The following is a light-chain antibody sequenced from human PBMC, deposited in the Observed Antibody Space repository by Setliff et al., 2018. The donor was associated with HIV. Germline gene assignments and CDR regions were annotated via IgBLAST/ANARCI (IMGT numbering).Light chain of an antibody. V-gene: IGLV2-14*01. CDR3: SSYAITNTLP. CDR1: SSDVGGYNY. CDR2: EVR. J-gene: IGLJ1*01. Sequence: QSALTQPASVSGSPGQSITISCTGTSSDVGGYNYVSWYQQHPGKAPKLIIYEVRNRPSGVSSRFSGSKSGNTASLTISGLQAEDEADYYCSSYAITNTLPLGTGTKGTVL.